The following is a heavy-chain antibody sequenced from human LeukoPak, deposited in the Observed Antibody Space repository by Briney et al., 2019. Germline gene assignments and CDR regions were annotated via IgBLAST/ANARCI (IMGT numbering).Heavy chain of an antibody. Sequence: SGPALVKPTQTLTLTCTFSGFALNTSEMCVSWIRQPPGKALEWLARIYWDDDKDYSTSPKTRLTISKDTSKNQVVLTMTNMAPVDTATYYCARIKKVLTDESYYNSGNDYYYYYMDVWGKGTTVTISS. CDR3: ARIKKVLTDESYYNSGNDYYYYYMDV. D-gene: IGHD3-10*01. CDR2: IYWDDDK. J-gene: IGHJ6*03. CDR1: GFALNTSEMC. V-gene: IGHV2-70*11.